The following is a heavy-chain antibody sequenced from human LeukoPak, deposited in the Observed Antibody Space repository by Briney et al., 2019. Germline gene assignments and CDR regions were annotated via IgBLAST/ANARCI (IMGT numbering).Heavy chain of an antibody. Sequence: ASVKVSCKASGYTFTSYDINWVRQATGQGLEWMGWMNPNSGNTGYAQKFQGRVTMTRNTSISTAYMELSSLRSEDTAVYYCARDGLFQLPFYYYYYMDVRGKGTTVTVSS. CDR3: ARDGLFQLPFYYYYYMDV. J-gene: IGHJ6*03. CDR1: GYTFTSYD. CDR2: MNPNSGNT. V-gene: IGHV1-8*01. D-gene: IGHD2-2*01.